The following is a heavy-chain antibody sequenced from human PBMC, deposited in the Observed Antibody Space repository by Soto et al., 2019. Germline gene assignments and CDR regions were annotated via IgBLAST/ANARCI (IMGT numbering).Heavy chain of an antibody. CDR1: GFTFSSYT. CDR3: ARDHSYVYCSEGSCSFDY. D-gene: IGHD2-15*01. J-gene: IGHJ4*02. V-gene: IGHV3-30-3*01. Sequence: QVQLVESGGGVVQPGRSLRLSCAASGFTFSSYTMHWVRQAPGKGLEWVAVISYDGSNKYYADSVKGRFTISRDNSKNTLYLKMNSRGAEDRAVYYWARDHSYVYCSEGSCSFDYGGQGTLVTVSS. CDR2: ISYDGSNK.